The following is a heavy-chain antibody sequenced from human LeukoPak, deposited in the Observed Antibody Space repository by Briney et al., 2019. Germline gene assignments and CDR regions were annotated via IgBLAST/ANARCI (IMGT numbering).Heavy chain of an antibody. D-gene: IGHD2-21*02. CDR3: ARDEAGGDYLGWFDP. Sequence: SETLSLTCTVSGGSISSYYWSWIRQPPGKGLEWIGYIYYSGSTNYNPSLKSRVTISVDTSKNQFSLKLSSVTAADTAVYYCARDEAGGDYLGWFDPWGQGTLVTVSS. CDR2: IYYSGST. J-gene: IGHJ5*02. CDR1: GGSISSYY. V-gene: IGHV4-59*01.